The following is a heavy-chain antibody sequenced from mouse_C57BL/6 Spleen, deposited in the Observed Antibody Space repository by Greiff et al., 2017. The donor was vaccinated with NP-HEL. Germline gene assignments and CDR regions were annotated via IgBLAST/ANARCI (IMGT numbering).Heavy chain of an antibody. CDR2: INPSSGYT. CDR3: ARGAQATRDPFAY. CDR1: GYTFTSYT. Sequence: QVQLQQSGAELARPGASVKMSCKASGYTFTSYTMHWVKQRPGQGLEWIGYINPSSGYTKYNQKFKDKATLTADKSSSTAYMQLSSLTSEDSAVYYCARGAQATRDPFAYWGQGTLVTVSA. J-gene: IGHJ3*01. V-gene: IGHV1-4*01. D-gene: IGHD3-2*02.